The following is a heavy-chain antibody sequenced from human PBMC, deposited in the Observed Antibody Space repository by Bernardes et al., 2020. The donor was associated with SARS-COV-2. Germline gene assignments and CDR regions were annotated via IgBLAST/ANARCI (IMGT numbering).Heavy chain of an antibody. J-gene: IGHJ5*01. V-gene: IGHV3-20*04. CDR2: INWNGGST. CDR1: GFTFDDYG. D-gene: IGHD3-10*01. Sequence: GGSLRLSCAASGFTFDDYGMNWVRQAPGKGLEWVSGINWNGGSTDYADSVKGRFTISRDNAKNSLYLQMNSLRAEDTALYYCAKGGNWFDSWGQGILVTVSS. CDR3: AKGGNWFDS.